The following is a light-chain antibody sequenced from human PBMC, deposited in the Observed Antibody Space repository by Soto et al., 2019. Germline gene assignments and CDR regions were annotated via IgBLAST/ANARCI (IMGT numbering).Light chain of an antibody. CDR2: DAS. CDR3: QQYNSYPRT. J-gene: IGKJ1*01. V-gene: IGKV3-15*01. Sequence: EIVMTQSPSTQCVSRGESVTLSCRAGQGISNNLAWYQHKPGQTPRLLIYDASTRATGVPARFSGSGSGPDFTLTISSLQPEDFAIYYCQQYNSYPRTFGQGTKVDIK. CDR1: QGISNN.